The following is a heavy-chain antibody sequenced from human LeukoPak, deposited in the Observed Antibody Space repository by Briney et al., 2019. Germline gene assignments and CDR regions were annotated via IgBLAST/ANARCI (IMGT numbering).Heavy chain of an antibody. Sequence: GGSLRLSCAASGFTFSSFSLNWVRQAPGKGLEWVSFIGTSSSYIYYADSVKGRFTISRDNARNSLYLQMSSLRAEDTAVYYCAREERDGYNYYWYFDLWGRGTPVTVSS. CDR3: AREERDGYNYYWYFDL. V-gene: IGHV3-21*01. CDR2: IGTSSSYI. CDR1: GFTFSSFS. D-gene: IGHD5-24*01. J-gene: IGHJ2*01.